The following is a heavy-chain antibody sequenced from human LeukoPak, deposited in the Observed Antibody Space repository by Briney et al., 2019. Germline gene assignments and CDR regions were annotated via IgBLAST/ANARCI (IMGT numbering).Heavy chain of an antibody. J-gene: IGHJ4*02. CDR2: IYYSGST. CDR3: AATTVVTGPADY. D-gene: IGHD4-23*01. CDR1: GGSVSSGSYY. V-gene: IGHV4-61*01. Sequence: PSETLSLTCTVSGGSVSSGSYYWSWIRQPPGKGLEWIGYIYYSGSTNHNPSLKSRVTISVDTSKNQFSLKLSSVTAADTAVYYCAATTVVTGPADYWGQGTLVTVSS.